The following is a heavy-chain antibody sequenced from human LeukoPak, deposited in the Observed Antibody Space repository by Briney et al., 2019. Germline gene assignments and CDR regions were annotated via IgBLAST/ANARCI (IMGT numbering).Heavy chain of an antibody. CDR2: MNPNSGNT. Sequence: ASVKVSCKASGYTFTSYDINWVRQATGQGLEWMGWMNPNSGNTGYAQKFQGRVTMTRNTSISTAYMELSSLRFEDTAVYYCARGRGVRIVGATGYFDYWGQGTLVTVSS. J-gene: IGHJ4*02. D-gene: IGHD1-26*01. V-gene: IGHV1-8*01. CDR1: GYTFTSYD. CDR3: ARGRGVRIVGATGYFDY.